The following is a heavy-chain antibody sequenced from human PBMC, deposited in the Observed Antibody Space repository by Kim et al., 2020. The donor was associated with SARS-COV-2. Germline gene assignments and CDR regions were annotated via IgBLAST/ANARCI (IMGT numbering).Heavy chain of an antibody. CDR3: AKGGGATRI. CDR2: ISYDGSNK. D-gene: IGHD1-26*01. J-gene: IGHJ4*02. Sequence: GGSLRLSCAASGFTFSSYGMHWVRQAPGKGLEWVAVISYDGSNKYYADSVKGRFTISRDNSKNTLYLQMNSLRAEDTAVYYCAKGGGATRIWGQGTLVTVSS. V-gene: IGHV3-30*18. CDR1: GFTFSSYG.